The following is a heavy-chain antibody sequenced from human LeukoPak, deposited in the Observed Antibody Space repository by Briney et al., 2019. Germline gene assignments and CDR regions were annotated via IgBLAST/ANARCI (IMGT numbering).Heavy chain of an antibody. CDR2: MYYSGST. D-gene: IGHD1-26*01. J-gene: IGHJ4*02. CDR1: GGTVSSGDYY. Sequence: PSETLSLTCSVSGGTVSSGDYYWSWIRQPPGKGLEWIGHMYYSGSTYYSPSLKSRVTISVDTSKNQFSLKLSSVTAADTAVYYCVRRMVGAIRPFDYWGQGTLVTVSS. CDR3: VRRMVGAIRPFDY. V-gene: IGHV4-30-4*01.